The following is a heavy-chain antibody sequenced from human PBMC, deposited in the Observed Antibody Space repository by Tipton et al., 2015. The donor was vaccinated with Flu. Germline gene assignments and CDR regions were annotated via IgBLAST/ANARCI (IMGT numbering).Heavy chain of an antibody. CDR1: GFTFRTYW. CDR2: IKQDGSET. V-gene: IGHV3-7*01. Sequence: SLRLSCEASGFTFRTYWMNWVRQAPGKGLEWVAIIKQDGSETFYVDSVEGRFTISRDNAKNSLSLQMDSLRGDDTAVYYCAGGSGWLITDWGQGTLVTVSS. D-gene: IGHD6-19*01. CDR3: AGGSGWLITD. J-gene: IGHJ4*02.